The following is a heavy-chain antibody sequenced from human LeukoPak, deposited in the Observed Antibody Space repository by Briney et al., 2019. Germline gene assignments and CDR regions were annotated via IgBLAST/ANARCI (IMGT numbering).Heavy chain of an antibody. CDR2: ISAYNGNT. V-gene: IGHV1-18*01. Sequence: GASVKVSCKASGYTFATYGISWVRQAPGQGLEWMGWISAYNGNTNYAQKFQGRVTMTTDTSTSTAYMELRSLRSDDTAVYYCARDTAPNDSSGYSDDYWGQGTLVTVSS. CDR1: GYTFATYG. D-gene: IGHD3-22*01. CDR3: ARDTAPNDSSGYSDDY. J-gene: IGHJ4*02.